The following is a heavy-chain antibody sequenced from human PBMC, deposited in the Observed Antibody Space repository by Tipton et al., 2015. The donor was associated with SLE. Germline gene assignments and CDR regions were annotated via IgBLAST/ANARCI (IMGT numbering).Heavy chain of an antibody. Sequence: GLVKPSETLSLTCGVSGGSVGSSSYYWGWIRQSPGKGLEWIGTIYYSGSTYYNPSLESRVTMSVDTSKNQLSLRLRSVTAADTAVYYCARSRGYCSYGSCYWLYWGQGTLVTVSS. CDR3: ARSRGYCSYGSCYWLY. D-gene: IGHD2-15*01. CDR1: GGSVGSSSYY. CDR2: IYYSGST. V-gene: IGHV4-39*07. J-gene: IGHJ4*02.